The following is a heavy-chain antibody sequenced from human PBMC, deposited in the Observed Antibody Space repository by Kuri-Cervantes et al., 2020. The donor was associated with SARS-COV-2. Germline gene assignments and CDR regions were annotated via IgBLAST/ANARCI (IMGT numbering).Heavy chain of an antibody. CDR3: ARGQGVAVPVALLVFLGYYMDV. CDR1: GGSFSGYK. Sequence: SETLSLTCAVYGGSFSGYKWNWIRQSPGKGLEWIGEINHSGSTNYNPFLKSRVTISVDTSKNQFSLKLSSVTAADTAVYFCARGQGVAVPVALLVFLGYYMDVWGKGTTVTVSS. V-gene: IGHV4-34*01. CDR2: INHSGST. J-gene: IGHJ6*03. D-gene: IGHD2-15*01.